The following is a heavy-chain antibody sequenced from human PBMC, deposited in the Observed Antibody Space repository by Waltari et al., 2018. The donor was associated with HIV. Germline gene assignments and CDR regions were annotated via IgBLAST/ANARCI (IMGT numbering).Heavy chain of an antibody. J-gene: IGHJ2*01. CDR2: VDVGDSET. CDR1: GNKFDKYW. D-gene: IGHD3-10*01. CDR3: APHVRPSAYFYLLSSYYGDFRYLDV. V-gene: IGHV5-51*01. Sequence: EVHLEQSGAAVKKPGDSLRLSCKGSGNKFDKYWIGWVRQIPGKGLGWMGGVDVGDSETRYSPSFEGRVTYSTDTPLNSAFLPWDRLNTSDTVMYYCAPHVRPSAYFYLLSSYYGDFRYLDVWGPGTVVTVSS.